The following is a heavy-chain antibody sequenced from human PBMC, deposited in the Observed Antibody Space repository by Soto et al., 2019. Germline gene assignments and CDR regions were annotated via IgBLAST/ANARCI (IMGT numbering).Heavy chain of an antibody. V-gene: IGHV4-59*01. CDR2: IFYSGST. CDR3: ARSYYDSTGFAVDP. D-gene: IGHD3-22*01. Sequence: SETLSLTCTVSGGSISDYYWSWMRQVPGKRLEWIGCIFYSGSTRYNPSLKSRVTMSVDTSKNQFFLKMTSVTAADTAVYYCARSYYDSTGFAVDPWGQGTLVTVSP. J-gene: IGHJ5*02. CDR1: GGSISDYY.